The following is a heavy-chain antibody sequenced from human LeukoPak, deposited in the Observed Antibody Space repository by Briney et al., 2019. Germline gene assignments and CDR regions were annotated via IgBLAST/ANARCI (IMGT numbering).Heavy chain of an antibody. CDR2: MNPISGNT. V-gene: IGHV1-8*02. CDR3: TRAPSASMVRGVDAFDI. CDR1: GYTFTSYG. Sequence: ASVKVSCKASGYTFTSYGISWVRQATGQGLEWMGWMNPISGNTGYTQNFQGRVTMTRDNSITTAYMELNNLKSEDTAVYYCTRAPSASMVRGVDAFDIWGQGTVVTVSS. D-gene: IGHD3-10*01. J-gene: IGHJ3*02.